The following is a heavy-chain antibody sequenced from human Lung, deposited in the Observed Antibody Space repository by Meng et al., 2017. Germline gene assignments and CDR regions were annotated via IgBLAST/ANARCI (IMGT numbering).Heavy chain of an antibody. V-gene: IGHV1-3*01. Sequence: QAQLVQSGAEVREPGASVKVSCKASGYTFTSYAIHWVRQAPGQRLEWMGWINAGTGNRKYSQKFQGRVTITRDTSATTVFMELSSLRSEDTAVYYCARDPPETTPYLDCWGQGTLVTVSS. CDR2: INAGTGNR. CDR3: ARDPPETTPYLDC. J-gene: IGHJ4*02. D-gene: IGHD4-11*01. CDR1: GYTFTSYA.